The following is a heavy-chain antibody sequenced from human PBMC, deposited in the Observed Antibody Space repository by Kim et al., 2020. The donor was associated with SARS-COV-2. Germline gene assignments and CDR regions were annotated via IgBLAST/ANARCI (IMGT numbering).Heavy chain of an antibody. Sequence: YADSVKGRLTISGDNSKNTLFRQMNSLRAEDMAVYYCAKSIAAAGIWFDPWGQGTLVTVSS. V-gene: IGHV3-23*01. CDR3: AKSIAAAGIWFDP. J-gene: IGHJ5*02. D-gene: IGHD6-13*01.